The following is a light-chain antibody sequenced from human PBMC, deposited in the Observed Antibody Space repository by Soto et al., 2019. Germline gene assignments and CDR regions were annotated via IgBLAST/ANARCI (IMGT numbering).Light chain of an antibody. CDR2: SVI. CDR3: CSYAGSYTYV. V-gene: IGLV2-11*01. Sequence: QSALTQPRSVSGSPGQSITISCTGTSSDVGGHNYVSWYQQYPGKAPKLLLSSVIKRPSGVPDRFSGSKSGNTASLTISGLQAEDEADYYCCSYAGSYTYVFGTGTRVTV. CDR1: SSDVGGHNY. J-gene: IGLJ1*01.